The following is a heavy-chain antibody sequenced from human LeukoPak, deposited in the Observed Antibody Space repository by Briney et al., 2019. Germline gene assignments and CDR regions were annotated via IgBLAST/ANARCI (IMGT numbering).Heavy chain of an antibody. CDR2: IYPGDSDT. CDR3: ARLVVVAATYWFDP. J-gene: IGHJ5*02. D-gene: IGHD2-15*01. Sequence: HGEPLKISCKGSGYSFTSYWIGWVRQMPGKGLEWMGIIYPGDSDTRYSPSFQGQVTISADKSISTAYLQWSSLKASDTAMYYCARLVVVAATYWFDPWGQGTLVTVSS. CDR1: GYSFTSYW. V-gene: IGHV5-51*01.